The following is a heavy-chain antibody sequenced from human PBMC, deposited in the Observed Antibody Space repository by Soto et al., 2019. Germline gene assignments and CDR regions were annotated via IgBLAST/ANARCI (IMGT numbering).Heavy chain of an antibody. J-gene: IGHJ6*03. CDR3: ARGSIVVVPAAYYYYYYMDV. V-gene: IGHV4-34*01. CDR2: INHSGST. Sequence: QVQLQQWGAGLLKPSETLSLTCAVYGGSFSGYYWSWIRQPPGKGLEWIGEINHSGSTNYNPSLKSRVTISVDTSKNQFSRKLSSVTAADTAVYYCARGSIVVVPAAYYYYYYMDVWGKGTTVTVSS. D-gene: IGHD2-2*01. CDR1: GGSFSGYY.